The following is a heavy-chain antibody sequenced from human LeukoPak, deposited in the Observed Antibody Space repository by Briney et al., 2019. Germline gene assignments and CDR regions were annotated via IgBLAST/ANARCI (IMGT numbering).Heavy chain of an antibody. J-gene: IGHJ4*02. V-gene: IGHV4-39*07. CDR2: IYHSGST. D-gene: IGHD3-3*01. CDR1: GGSIRNDNYY. CDR3: AIGTYYDFWSGYWRHFDY. Sequence: SETLSLTCTVSGGSIRNDNYYWGWIRQPPGTGLEWIGSIYHSGSTYYNPSLKSRVTISVDTSKNQFSLKLSSVTAADTAVYYCAIGTYYDFWSGYWRHFDYWGQGTLVTVSS.